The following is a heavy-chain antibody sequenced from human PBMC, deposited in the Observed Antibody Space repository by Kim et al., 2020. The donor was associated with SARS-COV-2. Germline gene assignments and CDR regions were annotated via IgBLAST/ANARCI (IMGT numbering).Heavy chain of an antibody. V-gene: IGHV5-10-1*01. Sequence: GESLKISCKGSGYSFTSYWISWVRQMPGKGLEWMGRIDPSDSYTNYSPSFQGHVTISADKSISTAYLQWSSLKASDTAMYYCARHPGPRGYYYYGMDVWGQGTTVTVSS. CDR2: IDPSDSYT. CDR3: ARHPGPRGYYYYGMDV. J-gene: IGHJ6*02. CDR1: GYSFTSYW.